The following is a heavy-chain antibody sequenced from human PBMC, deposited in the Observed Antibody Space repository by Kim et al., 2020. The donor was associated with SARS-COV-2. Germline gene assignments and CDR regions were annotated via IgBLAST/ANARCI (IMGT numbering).Heavy chain of an antibody. CDR3: ARGKSTYAAFDY. V-gene: IGHV1-69*04. Sequence: NYAQKCQGRVTITADKSTSTAYMELSSLRSEDTAVYYCARGKSTYAAFDYWGQGTLVTVSS. J-gene: IGHJ4*02.